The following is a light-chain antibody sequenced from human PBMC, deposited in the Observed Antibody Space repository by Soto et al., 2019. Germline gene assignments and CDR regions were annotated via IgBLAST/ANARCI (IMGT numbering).Light chain of an antibody. Sequence: EIVLTQSPGTLSLSPGETATLSCRASQSVNSSYVAWYQQNPGQAPRVLIYGASTRATGIPHRFSGSGSGTDFSLTISRLEPEDSAMYYCQLYGSSPTWAFGQGTKVEIK. V-gene: IGKV3-20*01. CDR2: GAS. CDR1: QSVNSSY. J-gene: IGKJ1*01. CDR3: QLYGSSPTWA.